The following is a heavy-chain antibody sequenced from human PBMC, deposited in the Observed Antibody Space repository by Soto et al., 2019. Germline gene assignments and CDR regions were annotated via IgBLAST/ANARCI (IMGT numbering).Heavy chain of an antibody. Sequence: GESLKISWKGSGYIFTNYWIGWVRQMPGKGLEWMGIIYPGDSHTRYSPSFQGQVTISVDTSMSSAYLQWSSLKASDTAKYYCARQGYHDLWSGYPAPDYGMDVWGQGTTVTVSS. D-gene: IGHD3-3*01. CDR1: GYIFTNYW. CDR2: IYPGDSHT. CDR3: ARQGYHDLWSGYPAPDYGMDV. J-gene: IGHJ6*02. V-gene: IGHV5-51*01.